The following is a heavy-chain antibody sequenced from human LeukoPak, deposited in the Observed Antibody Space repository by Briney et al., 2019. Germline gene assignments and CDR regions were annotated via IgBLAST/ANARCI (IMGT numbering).Heavy chain of an antibody. D-gene: IGHD1-1*01. CDR2: ISTGSSTI. J-gene: IGHJ4*02. V-gene: IGHV3-48*01. CDR1: GFTFSSYG. Sequence: GGSLRLSCAASGFTFSSYGMNWVRQAPGKGLEWVSYISTGSSTIYYADSVRGRFTISRDNAKNSLYLQMNSLRAEDTAVYYCARDTRGFGYWGQGTLVTVSS. CDR3: ARDTRGFGY.